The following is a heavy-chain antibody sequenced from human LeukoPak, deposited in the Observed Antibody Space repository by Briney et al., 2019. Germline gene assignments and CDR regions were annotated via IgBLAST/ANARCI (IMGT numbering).Heavy chain of an antibody. J-gene: IGHJ5*02. CDR3: ARATTGRSNWFDP. CDR2: INPNSGGT. Sequence: ASVKVSCKASGYTFTGYYMHWVRQAPGQGLEWMGWINPNSGGTNYAQKFQGRVTMTRDTSISTAYMELSRLRSDDTAVYYCARATTGRSNWFDPWGQGTLVTATS. D-gene: IGHD1-26*01. V-gene: IGHV1-2*02. CDR1: GYTFTGYY.